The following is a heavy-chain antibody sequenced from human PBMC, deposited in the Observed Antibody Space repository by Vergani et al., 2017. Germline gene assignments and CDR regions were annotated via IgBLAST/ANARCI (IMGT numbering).Heavy chain of an antibody. CDR2: ISSSSSTI. CDR1: GFTFSSYG. D-gene: IGHD3-3*01. V-gene: IGHV3-48*01. Sequence: VQLVESGGGVVQPGRSLRLSCAASGFTFSSYGMHWVRQAPGKGLEWVSYISSSSSTIYYADSVKGRFTISRDNAKNSLYLQMNSLRAEDTAVYYCARDFWSGLNPGNWFDPWGQGTLVTVSS. CDR3: ARDFWSGLNPGNWFDP. J-gene: IGHJ5*02.